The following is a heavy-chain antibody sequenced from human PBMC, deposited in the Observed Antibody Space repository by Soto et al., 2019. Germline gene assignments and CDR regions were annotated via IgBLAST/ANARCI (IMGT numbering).Heavy chain of an antibody. V-gene: IGHV1-3*01. J-gene: IGHJ4*02. CDR2: INGGNGHT. Sequence: ASVKVSCKASGYTFINYGMHWVRQAPGQRLEWMGWINGGNGHTKYSQKFQGRVTITRDTSASTAYMELSRLRSDDTAVYYCARSRLGFYFDYWGQGTLVTVSS. CDR3: ARSRLGFYFDY. CDR1: GYTFINYG. D-gene: IGHD2-21*01.